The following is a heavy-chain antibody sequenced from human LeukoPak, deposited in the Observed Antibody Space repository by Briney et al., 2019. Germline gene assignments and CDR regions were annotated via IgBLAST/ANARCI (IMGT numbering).Heavy chain of an antibody. CDR3: AKGNYDYGDSQENFDY. V-gene: IGHV3-23*01. J-gene: IGHJ4*02. Sequence: PGGSLRLSCAASGFTFSSYAMSWVRQAPGKGLEWVSGISGSGDSTYYADSVKGRFTISRDNSKNTLYLQMNSLRAEDTAVYYCAKGNYDYGDSQENFDYWGQGTLVTVSS. CDR1: GFTFSSYA. CDR2: ISGSGDST. D-gene: IGHD4-17*01.